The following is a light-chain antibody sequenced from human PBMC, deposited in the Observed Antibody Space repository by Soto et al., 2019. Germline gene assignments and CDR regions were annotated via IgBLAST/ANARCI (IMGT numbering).Light chain of an antibody. V-gene: IGKV3-20*01. CDR3: HQYGSAPAWT. CDR2: GAS. CDR1: QSISSSY. Sequence: EIVVTQSPGTLSLFPGERATLSCRASQSISSSYLAWYQQKPGQAPRLLIYGASSRATGIPDRFSGAGSATDFTLTISRLEPEDFAVYYCHQYGSAPAWTFGQGTKVEIK. J-gene: IGKJ1*01.